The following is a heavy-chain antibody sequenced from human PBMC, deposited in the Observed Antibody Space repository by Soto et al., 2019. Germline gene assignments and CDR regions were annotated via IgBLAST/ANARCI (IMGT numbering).Heavy chain of an antibody. J-gene: IGHJ4*02. CDR3: WGYCSSTSCYRGEDY. CDR2: IYHSGST. V-gene: IGHV4-4*02. CDR1: GGSISSSNW. Sequence: SETLSLTCAVSGGSISSSNWWSWVRQPPGKGLEWIGEIYHSGSTNYNPSLKSRVTISVDKSKNQFSLKLSSVTAADTAVYYCWGYCSSTSCYRGEDYWGQGTLVTVS. D-gene: IGHD2-2*01.